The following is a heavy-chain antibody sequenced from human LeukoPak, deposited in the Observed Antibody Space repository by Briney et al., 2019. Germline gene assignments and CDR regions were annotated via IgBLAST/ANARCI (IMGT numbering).Heavy chain of an antibody. CDR1: GFIFSGSA. D-gene: IGHD2-2*01. Sequence: GESLKLSCAASGFIFSGSAIPWVRQASGKGLEWVGRIRGKANSYATAYAASVNGRFTISRDDSKNTAYLQMNSLKTEDTAVYYCTRLPTCSSTTCPFDYWGQGTLVTVSS. CDR3: TRLPTCSSTTCPFDY. CDR2: IRGKANSYAT. J-gene: IGHJ4*02. V-gene: IGHV3-73*01.